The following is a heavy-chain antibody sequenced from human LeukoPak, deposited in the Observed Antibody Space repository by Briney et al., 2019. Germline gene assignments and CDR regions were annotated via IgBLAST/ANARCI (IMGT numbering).Heavy chain of an antibody. CDR3: ARAEGYSYGNTGELDY. Sequence: SETLSLTCTVSGVTVSSGSYYWSWIRQPPGKGLEWIGYIYYSGSTNYNPSLKSRVTISVDTSKNQFSLKLSSVTAADTAVYYCARAEGYSYGNTGELDYWGQGTLVTVSS. CDR2: IYYSGST. CDR1: GVTVSSGSYY. D-gene: IGHD5-18*01. V-gene: IGHV4-61*01. J-gene: IGHJ4*02.